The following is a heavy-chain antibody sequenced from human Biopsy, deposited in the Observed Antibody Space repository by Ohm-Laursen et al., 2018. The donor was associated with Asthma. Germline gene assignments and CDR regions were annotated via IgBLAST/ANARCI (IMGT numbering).Heavy chain of an antibody. CDR3: ARGDSSNWSHYYFDY. Sequence: GSLRLSCAASGFTVSRDHMFRVRQAPGKGLEWVSVIYSGGASDTADSARGRFSISRGYSKNTLYLQMHSLRAEDTAVYYCARGDSSNWSHYYFDYWGQGTLVTVSS. CDR2: IYSGGAS. J-gene: IGHJ4*02. CDR1: GFTVSRDH. V-gene: IGHV3-53*01. D-gene: IGHD3-22*01.